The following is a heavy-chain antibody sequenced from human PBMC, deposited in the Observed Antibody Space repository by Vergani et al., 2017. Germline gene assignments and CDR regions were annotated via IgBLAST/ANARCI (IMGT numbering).Heavy chain of an antibody. CDR2: INPNSGGT. Sequence: QVQLVQSGAEVKKPGASVKVSCKASGYTFTGYYMHWVRQAPGQGLEWMGWINPNSGGTNYAQKLQGRVTMTTDTSTSTAYMELRSLRSDDTAVYYCARDPGGGAIVATNYYYYGMDVWGQGTTVTVSS. V-gene: IGHV1-2*02. CDR1: GYTFTGYY. CDR3: ARDPGGGAIVATNYYYYGMDV. D-gene: IGHD5-12*01. J-gene: IGHJ6*02.